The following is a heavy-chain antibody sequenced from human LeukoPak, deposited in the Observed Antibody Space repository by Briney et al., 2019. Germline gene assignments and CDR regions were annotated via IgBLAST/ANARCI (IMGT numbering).Heavy chain of an antibody. CDR3: ARDLGYYYYYMDV. Sequence: GGSLRLSCAASEFTFSSYGMHWVRQAPGKGLEWVAFIRYDGGNKYYADSVKGRFTISRDNAKSTLYLQMNSLRAEDTAVYYCARDLGYYYYYMDVWGRGTTVTVSS. CDR1: EFTFSSYG. D-gene: IGHD3-10*01. J-gene: IGHJ6*03. V-gene: IGHV3-30*02. CDR2: IRYDGGNK.